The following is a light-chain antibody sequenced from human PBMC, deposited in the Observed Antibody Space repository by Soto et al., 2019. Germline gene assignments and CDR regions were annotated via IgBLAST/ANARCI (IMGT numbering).Light chain of an antibody. Sequence: QSALTQPASVSGSPGQSITISCTGTSSDVGSYNLVSWYQQHPGKAPKLMIYEGSKRPSGVPNRFSGSKSGNTASLTISGPQAEDEADYYCCSYAGSSTLVFGGGTKLTVL. CDR1: SSDVGSYNL. J-gene: IGLJ3*02. CDR3: CSYAGSSTLV. V-gene: IGLV2-23*01. CDR2: EGS.